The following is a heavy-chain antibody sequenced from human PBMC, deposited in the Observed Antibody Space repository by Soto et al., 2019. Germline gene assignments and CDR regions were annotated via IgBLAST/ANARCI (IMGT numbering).Heavy chain of an antibody. V-gene: IGHV4-34*01. CDR2: INHTGST. Sequence: PSETLSLTCAVYGGSFSGYYWTWLRQPPGTGLEWIGEINHTGSTTYNPSLKSRVTISLDTSKNQFSLKVTSMTAADTAVYYCARTSWPTMAFDVWGQGTLVTVSS. D-gene: IGHD2-8*01. J-gene: IGHJ4*02. CDR1: GGSFSGYY. CDR3: ARTSWPTMAFDV.